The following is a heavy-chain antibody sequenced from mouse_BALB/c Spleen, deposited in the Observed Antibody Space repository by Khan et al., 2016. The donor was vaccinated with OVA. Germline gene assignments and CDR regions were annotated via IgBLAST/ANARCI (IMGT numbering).Heavy chain of an antibody. D-gene: IGHD2-14*01. J-gene: IGHJ3*01. V-gene: IGHV1-4*01. Sequence: QVQLKESGTELARPGASVKMSCKASGYTFTTYTMHWVKQRPGQGLEWIGYISPSSGYTNYNQKFKDKATLTADKSSITAYMQLSSLTSEDSAVYDCAREGAYYRSDCLFAYWGQGTLVTVSA. CDR1: GYTFTTYT. CDR3: AREGAYYRSDCLFAY. CDR2: ISPSSGYT.